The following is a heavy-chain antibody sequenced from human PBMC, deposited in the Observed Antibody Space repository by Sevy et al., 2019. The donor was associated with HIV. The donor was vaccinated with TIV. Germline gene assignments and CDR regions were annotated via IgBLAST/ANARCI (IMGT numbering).Heavy chain of an antibody. V-gene: IGHV3-30-3*01. CDR2: ISYDGSDK. CDR3: AREVPLPLSSSWRRGLGYYYGMDV. CDR1: GFTFSSYA. D-gene: IGHD6-13*01. Sequence: GGSLRLSCAASGFTFSSYAMHWVRQAPGKGLEWVAVISYDGSDKYYADSVKGRFTISRDNSKNTLYLQMNSLRAEDTAGYYCAREVPLPLSSSWRRGLGYYYGMDVWGQGTTVTVSS. J-gene: IGHJ6*02.